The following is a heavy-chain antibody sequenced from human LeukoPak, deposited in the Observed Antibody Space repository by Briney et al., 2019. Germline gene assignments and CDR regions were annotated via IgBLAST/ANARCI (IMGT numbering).Heavy chain of an antibody. J-gene: IGHJ6*02. CDR2: IYYSGST. V-gene: IGHV4-31*03. D-gene: IGHD2-15*01. CDR1: GGSISSGGYY. Sequence: SQTLSLTCTVSGGSISSGGYYRSWIRQHPGKGLEWIGYIYYSGSTYYNPSLKSRVTISVDTSKNQFSLKLSSVTAADTAVYYCARSLAHCSGGSCYFGGMDVWGQGTTVSVSS. CDR3: ARSLAHCSGGSCYFGGMDV.